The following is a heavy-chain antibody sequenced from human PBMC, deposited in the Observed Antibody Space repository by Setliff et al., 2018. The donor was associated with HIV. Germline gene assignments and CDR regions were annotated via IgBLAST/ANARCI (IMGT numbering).Heavy chain of an antibody. Sequence: SETLSLTCAVSGYSISDGYYWWSWVRQPPGKGLEWIGEIYHSGGTNYNPSLKSRVTISLDKSKNHFSLELRSVTAADTAVCYCARVITMVWTTFDPWGQGTLVTVSS. D-gene: IGHD3-10*01. V-gene: IGHV4-4*02. CDR1: GYSISDGYYW. J-gene: IGHJ5*02. CDR3: ARVITMVWTTFDP. CDR2: IYHSGGT.